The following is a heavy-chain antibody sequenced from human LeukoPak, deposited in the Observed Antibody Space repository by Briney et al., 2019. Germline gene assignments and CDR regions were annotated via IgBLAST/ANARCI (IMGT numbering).Heavy chain of an antibody. V-gene: IGHV3-23*01. D-gene: IGHD6-13*01. CDR3: AKDSAAAGFDY. CDR1: GFTFSSYA. Sequence: GGSLRLSCAASGFTFSSYAMSWVRQAPGKGLEWVSTISGSGGSTYYADSVKGRFTISRDNSKNTLYLQMNSLRAENTAVYYCAKDSAAAGFDYWGQGTLVTVSS. CDR2: ISGSGGST. J-gene: IGHJ4*02.